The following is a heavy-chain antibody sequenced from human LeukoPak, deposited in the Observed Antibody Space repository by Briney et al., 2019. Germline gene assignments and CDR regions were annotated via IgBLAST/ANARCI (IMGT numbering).Heavy chain of an antibody. CDR1: GGTFSSYA. CDR3: ARALLWFGELYNWFDP. J-gene: IGHJ5*02. V-gene: IGHV1-69*13. CDR2: IIPIFGTA. Sequence: SVKVSCKASGGTFSSYAISWVRQAPGQGLEWMGGIIPIFGTANYAQKFQGRVTITADESTSTAYMELSSLRSEDTAMYYCARALLWFGELYNWFDPWGQGTLVTVSS. D-gene: IGHD3-10*01.